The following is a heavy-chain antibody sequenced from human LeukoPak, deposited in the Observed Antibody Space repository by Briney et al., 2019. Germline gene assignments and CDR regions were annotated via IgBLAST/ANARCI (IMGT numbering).Heavy chain of an antibody. CDR2: ISAYNGNT. V-gene: IGHV1-18*01. CDR1: GYALTSYG. CDR3: ARGEMATILNY. Sequence: ASVKVSCKASGYALTSYGISWVRQPPAQGLGWMGWISAYNGNTNYAQKLQGRVTMTTDTSTSTAYMELRSLRSDDTAVYYCARGEMATILNYWGQGTLVTVSS. D-gene: IGHD5-24*01. J-gene: IGHJ4*02.